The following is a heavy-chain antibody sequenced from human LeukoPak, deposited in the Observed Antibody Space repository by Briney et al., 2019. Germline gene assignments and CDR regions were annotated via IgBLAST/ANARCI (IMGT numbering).Heavy chain of an antibody. V-gene: IGHV3-33*01. J-gene: IGHJ4*02. CDR3: ARGMTTDSY. Sequence: GRSLRLSCAASGFTFSSYGMHWVRPAPGKGLEWVAVIWYDGSNKYYADSVKGRFTISRDHSKNTLYLQMNSLRAEDTAVYYCARGMTTDSYWGQGTLVTVSS. CDR1: GFTFSSYG. D-gene: IGHD4-11*01. CDR2: IWYDGSNK.